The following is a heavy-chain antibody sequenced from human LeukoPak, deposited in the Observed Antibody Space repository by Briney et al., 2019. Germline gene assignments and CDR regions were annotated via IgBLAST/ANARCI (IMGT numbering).Heavy chain of an antibody. Sequence: SETQSLTXTVSGGSISSYYWSWIRQTPGKGLEWIGYIYYSGSTNYNPSLKSRVTISVDTSKNQFSLKLSSVTAADTAVYYCARDHEDPYYFDYWGQGTLVTVSS. V-gene: IGHV4-59*01. J-gene: IGHJ4*02. CDR2: IYYSGST. CDR1: GGSISSYY. CDR3: ARDHEDPYYFDY.